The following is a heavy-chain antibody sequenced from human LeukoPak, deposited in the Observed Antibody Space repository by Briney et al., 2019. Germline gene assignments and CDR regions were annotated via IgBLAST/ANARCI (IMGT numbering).Heavy chain of an antibody. Sequence: PSETLSLTCTVSVGSISSSTYYWGWIRQPPGKGLEWIGSIYYSGSTYYNSSLKSRVTISVDTSKNQFSLKLSSVTAADMAVYYSARLQYSSGYNDYWGQGTLVTVSS. J-gene: IGHJ4*02. CDR2: IYYSGST. V-gene: IGHV4-39*01. D-gene: IGHD6-19*01. CDR3: ARLQYSSGYNDY. CDR1: VGSISSSTYY.